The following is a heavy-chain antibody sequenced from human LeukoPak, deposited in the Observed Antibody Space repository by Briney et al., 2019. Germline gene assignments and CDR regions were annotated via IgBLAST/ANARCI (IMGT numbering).Heavy chain of an antibody. CDR1: VGTFINYA. J-gene: IGHJ5*02. Sequence: SVTVSFKSSVGTFINYAISWVRQAPGQGGEWMGGIIPIFGTANYAQKFQGRVTITTDESTSTAYLELSSLRSEDTAVYYCAREEVVPAAIGWFDPWGQGTLVTVSS. CDR2: IIPIFGTA. V-gene: IGHV1-69*05. D-gene: IGHD2-2*02. CDR3: AREEVVPAAIGWFDP.